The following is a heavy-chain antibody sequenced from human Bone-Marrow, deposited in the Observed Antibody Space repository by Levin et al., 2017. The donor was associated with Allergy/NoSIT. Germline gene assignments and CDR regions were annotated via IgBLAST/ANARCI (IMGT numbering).Heavy chain of an antibody. CDR1: GGSVSSGSYY. CDR3: ARDWEGGTYSSSPWRWFDP. D-gene: IGHD6-6*01. V-gene: IGHV4-61*01. Sequence: SETLSLTCTVSGGSVSSGSYYWSWIRQPPGKGLEWIGYIYYSGSTNYNPSLKSRVTISVDTSKNQFSLKLSSVTAADTAVYYCARDWEGGTYSSSPWRWFDPWGQGTLVTVSS. CDR2: IYYSGST. J-gene: IGHJ5*02.